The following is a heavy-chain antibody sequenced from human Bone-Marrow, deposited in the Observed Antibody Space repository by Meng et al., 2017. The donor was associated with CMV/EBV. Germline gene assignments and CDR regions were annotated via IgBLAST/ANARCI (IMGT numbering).Heavy chain of an antibody. D-gene: IGHD3-22*01. V-gene: IGHV3-30*02. J-gene: IGHJ4*02. CDR2: IRFDGTNK. CDR1: GFNFSTYG. CDR3: AKDRVPYDSSTYYFH. Sequence: GGSLRLSCAASGFNFSTYGMHWVRQAPGKGLQWVAFIRFDGTNKKYVDSVKGRFTISRDNSKNTLYLQMNSLSTEDTAVYYCAKDRVPYDSSTYYFHWGQGTLVPVSS.